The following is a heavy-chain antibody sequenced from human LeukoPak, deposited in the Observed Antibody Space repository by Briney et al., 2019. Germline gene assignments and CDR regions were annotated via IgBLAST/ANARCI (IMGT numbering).Heavy chain of an antibody. CDR1: GYTFTHYG. CDR3: ARLVCSTSSSWPSVAFDF. Sequence: ASVKVSFKASGYTFTHYGISWVRQAPGQGLEWMGWITAYNGNTNYAHKLQGRVTMTRDTSTSTAYMELRSLRSDDTAVYYCARLVCSTSSSWPSVAFDFWGQGTMVTVSS. D-gene: IGHD2-2*01. V-gene: IGHV1-18*01. CDR2: ITAYNGNT. J-gene: IGHJ3*01.